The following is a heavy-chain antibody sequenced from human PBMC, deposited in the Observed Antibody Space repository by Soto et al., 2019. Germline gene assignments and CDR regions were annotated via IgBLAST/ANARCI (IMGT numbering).Heavy chain of an antibody. CDR3: ASFTGLTLMTSFDY. CDR1: GYTFKSYQ. CDR2: INVCNGNT. D-gene: IGHD3-9*01. J-gene: IGHJ4*02. V-gene: IGHV1-3*01. Sequence: ASVKVSCKASGYTFKSYQIYWVRQAPGQRLECMGWINVCNGNTEYSQNFQGRVTITRDTSASTVYMELNSLRSEDTAVYYCASFTGLTLMTSFDYWGQGTPVTVSS.